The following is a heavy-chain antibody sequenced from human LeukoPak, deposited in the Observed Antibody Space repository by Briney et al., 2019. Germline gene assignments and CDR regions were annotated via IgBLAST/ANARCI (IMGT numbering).Heavy chain of an antibody. J-gene: IGHJ4*02. V-gene: IGHV3-30*02. Sequence: GGSLTLSCAASGFTFSSYGMHWVRQAPGKGMEWVAFIRYDGSNKYYADSMKGRCSISRDTSKNTLYLQMNSLRAEDTGVYYCAKDREYYYDSSGNRYYFDYWGQGTLVTVSS. CDR3: AKDREYYYDSSGNRYYFDY. D-gene: IGHD3-22*01. CDR1: GFTFSSYG. CDR2: IRYDGSNK.